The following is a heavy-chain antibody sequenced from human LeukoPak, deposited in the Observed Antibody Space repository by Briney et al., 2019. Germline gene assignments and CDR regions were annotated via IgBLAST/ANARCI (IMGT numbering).Heavy chain of an antibody. CDR1: GYTFTSYG. CDR2: ISAYNGNT. Sequence: EASVKVSCKASGYTFTSYGISWVRQAPGQGLEWMGWISAYNGNTNYAQKLQGRVTMTTDTSTSTAYMELRSLRSDDTAVYYCARNYDFWSGYYPQDYYYYYMDVWGKGTTVTVSS. CDR3: ARNYDFWSGYYPQDYYYYYMDV. V-gene: IGHV1-18*01. J-gene: IGHJ6*03. D-gene: IGHD3-3*01.